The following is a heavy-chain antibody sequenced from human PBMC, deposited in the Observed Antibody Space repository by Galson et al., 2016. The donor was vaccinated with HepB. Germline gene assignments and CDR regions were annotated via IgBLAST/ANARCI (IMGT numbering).Heavy chain of an antibody. CDR1: GFTPSRHG. V-gene: IGHV3-30*03. J-gene: IGHJ3*02. Sequence: SLRLSCAASGFTPSRHGMHWVRQAPGKGLEWVAVISYDGKHKYYADSVKGRFTISRDNSKNTIDLQMNSLRPEDTAVYYCAREGPIAAATFDIWGQGTMVTVSS. CDR3: AREGPIAAATFDI. CDR2: ISYDGKHK. D-gene: IGHD6-25*01.